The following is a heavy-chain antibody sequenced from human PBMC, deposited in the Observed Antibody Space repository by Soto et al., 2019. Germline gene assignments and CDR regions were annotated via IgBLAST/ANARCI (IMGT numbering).Heavy chain of an antibody. Sequence: PGGSLRLSCAASGFSFDDYAMHWVRQAPGKGLEWVSGISWSSGSIGYADSVKGRFTISRDNAKNSLYLQMNSLRADDTAVYYCVRGIYCNGGSCYLDYWGQGALVTVSS. CDR2: ISWSSGSI. CDR1: GFSFDDYA. V-gene: IGHV3-9*01. D-gene: IGHD2-15*01. CDR3: VRGIYCNGGSCYLDY. J-gene: IGHJ4*02.